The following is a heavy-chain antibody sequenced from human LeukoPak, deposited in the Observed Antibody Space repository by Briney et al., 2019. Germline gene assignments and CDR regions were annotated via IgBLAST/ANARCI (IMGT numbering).Heavy chain of an antibody. CDR1: GGAFSSYA. J-gene: IGHJ5*02. Sequence: SVKVSCKASGGAFSSYAISWVRQAPGQGLEWMGGIIPIFGTANYAQKFQGRVTITADESTSTAYMELSSLRSEDTAVYYCARDLEDCSSTSCPLNWFDPWGQGTLVTVSS. CDR2: IIPIFGTA. CDR3: ARDLEDCSSTSCPLNWFDP. V-gene: IGHV1-69*13. D-gene: IGHD2-2*01.